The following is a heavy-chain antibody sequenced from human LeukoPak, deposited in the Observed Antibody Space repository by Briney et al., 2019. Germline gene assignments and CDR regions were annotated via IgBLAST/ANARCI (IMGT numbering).Heavy chain of an antibody. J-gene: IGHJ6*03. CDR1: GGSISSYY. CDR3: ARGDYYGSGSYLYYYYMDV. Sequence: SETLSLTCTVPGGSISSYYWSWIRQPPGKGLEWIGYIYYSGSTNYNPPLKSRVTISVDTSKNQFSLKLSSVTAADTAVYYCARGDYYGSGSYLYYYYMDVWGKGTTVTISS. D-gene: IGHD3-10*01. CDR2: IYYSGST. V-gene: IGHV4-59*01.